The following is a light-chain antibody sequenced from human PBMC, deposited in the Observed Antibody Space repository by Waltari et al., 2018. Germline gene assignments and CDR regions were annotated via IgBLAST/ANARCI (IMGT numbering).Light chain of an antibody. J-gene: IGLJ1*01. Sequence: QSALTQPASVSGSPGQSITISCTGTSSDVGGYNYVSWYQHHPGTAPKLMIYDVNKRTAGVSKRYAGSKSGNTASLTISGLQAEDEADYYCSSQTTISTLPFGTGTKVTVL. CDR1: SSDVGGYNY. CDR3: SSQTTISTLP. CDR2: DVN. V-gene: IGLV2-14*03.